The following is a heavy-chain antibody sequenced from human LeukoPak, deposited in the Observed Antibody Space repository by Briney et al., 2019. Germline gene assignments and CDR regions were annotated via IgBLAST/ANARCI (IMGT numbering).Heavy chain of an antibody. CDR3: ARGPANYDILTGRLNYYYYYMDA. CDR1: GGSIRSGSYY. Sequence: PSQTLSLTCTVSGGSIRSGSYYWSWIRQPAGKGLEWIGRIYTSGSTNYNPSLKSRVTISVDTSKNQFSLKLSSVTAADTAVYYCARGPANYDILTGRLNYYYYYMDAWGKGTTVTISS. D-gene: IGHD3-9*01. CDR2: IYTSGST. J-gene: IGHJ6*03. V-gene: IGHV4-61*02.